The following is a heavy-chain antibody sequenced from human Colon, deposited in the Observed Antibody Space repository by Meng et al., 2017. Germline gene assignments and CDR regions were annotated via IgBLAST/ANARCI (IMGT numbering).Heavy chain of an antibody. D-gene: IGHD2-2*01. CDR3: ASGRKHCSSTSCYGQFDY. CDR1: GGSISSSSYY. V-gene: IGHV4-39*07. CDR2: IYYSGST. J-gene: IGHJ4*02. Sequence: QLPLQESGPGLVTTSETLSLPCTVSGGSISSSSYYWGWIRQPPGKGLEWIGSIYYSGSTYYNPSLKSRVTISVDTSKNQFSLKLSSVTAADTAVYYCASGRKHCSSTSCYGQFDYWGQGTLVTVSS.